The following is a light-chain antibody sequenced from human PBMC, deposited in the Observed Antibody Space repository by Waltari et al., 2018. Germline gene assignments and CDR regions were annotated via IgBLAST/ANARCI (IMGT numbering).Light chain of an antibody. V-gene: IGKV1-39*01. CDR2: AAS. CDR3: QQSYGNPRT. Sequence: DIQMTQSPYSLSASVRDRVTITCRASQSISSYLNWYQQKPGKAPKLLIYAASSLHSGVPSRFSGSGSGTDFTLTISSLQPEDFATYYCQQSYGNPRTFGQGTKVEIK. CDR1: QSISSY. J-gene: IGKJ1*01.